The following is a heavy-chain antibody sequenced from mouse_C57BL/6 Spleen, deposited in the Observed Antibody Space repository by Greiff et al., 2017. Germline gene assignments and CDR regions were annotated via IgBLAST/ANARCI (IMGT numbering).Heavy chain of an antibody. CDR2: ISSGGSYT. Sequence: EVMLVESGGDLVKPGGSLKLSCAASGFTFSSYGMSWVRQTPDKRLEWVATISSGGSYTYYPDSVKGRFTIFRDNAKNTLYLQMSSLKSEDTAMYYCARRGEGVFDYWGQGTTLTVSS. CDR3: ARRGEGVFDY. J-gene: IGHJ2*01. V-gene: IGHV5-6*01. CDR1: GFTFSSYG.